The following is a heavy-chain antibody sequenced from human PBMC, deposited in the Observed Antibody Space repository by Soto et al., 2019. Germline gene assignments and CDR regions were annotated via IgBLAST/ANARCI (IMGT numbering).Heavy chain of an antibody. CDR3: ARTKIAVAGSNYGLDV. CDR1: GSSLSTSGMC. Sequence: SGPTLVNPTQTLTLTCTFSGSSLSTSGMCVSWIRQPPGKALEWLARIDWDDDKYYSTSLKTRLTISKDTSKNQVVLTMTNMDPVDTATYYCARTKIAVAGSNYGLDVWGQGTTVTVSS. V-gene: IGHV2-70*11. CDR2: IDWDDDK. D-gene: IGHD6-19*01. J-gene: IGHJ6*02.